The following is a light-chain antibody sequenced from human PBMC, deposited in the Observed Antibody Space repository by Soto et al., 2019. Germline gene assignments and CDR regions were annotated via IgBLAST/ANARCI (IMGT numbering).Light chain of an antibody. V-gene: IGKV1-27*01. Sequence: DIQMTQSPSSLSASVGDRVTITCRASQGISTYLAWYQQKSEEVPKLLIYAASTLQSGVPSCFSCSGSGTDVTLTVSSLQPEDVATYYCQKYQGAPPTFGPGTKVDI. CDR3: QKYQGAPPT. J-gene: IGKJ3*01. CDR2: AAS. CDR1: QGISTY.